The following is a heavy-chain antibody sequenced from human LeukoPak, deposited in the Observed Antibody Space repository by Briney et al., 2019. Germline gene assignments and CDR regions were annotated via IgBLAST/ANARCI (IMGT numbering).Heavy chain of an antibody. CDR2: ITSSGTTT. CDR1: GFTFSSYA. CDR3: ARDPDYGDPY. J-gene: IGHJ4*02. Sequence: GGSLRLSCAASGFTFSSYAMSWFRQSPGRGLEWISWITSSGTTTDYADSVKGRFTISRDNTKNSVYLQMSSLRADDAAVYYCARDPDYGDPYWGQGTLVTVSS. D-gene: IGHD4-17*01. V-gene: IGHV3-11*01.